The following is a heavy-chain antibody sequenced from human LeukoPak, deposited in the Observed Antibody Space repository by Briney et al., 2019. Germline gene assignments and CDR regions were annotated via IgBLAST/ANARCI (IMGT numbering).Heavy chain of an antibody. CDR3: AKVGERQWLDFDY. D-gene: IGHD6-19*01. CDR1: GFTFSSYS. CDR2: ISSSSSTI. V-gene: IGHV3-48*01. J-gene: IGHJ4*02. Sequence: GGSLRLSCAASGFTFSSYSMNWVRQAPGKGLEWVSYISSSSSTIYYADSVKGRFTISRDNSKNTLYLQMNSLRAEDTAVYYCAKVGERQWLDFDYWGQGTLVTVSS.